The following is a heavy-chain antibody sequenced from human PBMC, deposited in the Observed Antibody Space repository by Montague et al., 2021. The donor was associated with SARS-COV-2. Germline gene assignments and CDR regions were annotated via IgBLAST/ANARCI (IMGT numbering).Heavy chain of an antibody. CDR2: IYYSGST. CDR3: ARGGTIFGVVTFPFDY. D-gene: IGHD3-3*01. CDR1: GGSISSDGYY. V-gene: IGHV4-31*03. J-gene: IGHJ4*02. Sequence: TLSLTCTVSGGSISSDGYYWSWIRQHPGKGLEWIGYIYYSGSTYYNPSLKSRVTISVDTSKNQFSPKLSSVTAADTAVYYCARGGTIFGVVTFPFDYWGQGTLVTVSS.